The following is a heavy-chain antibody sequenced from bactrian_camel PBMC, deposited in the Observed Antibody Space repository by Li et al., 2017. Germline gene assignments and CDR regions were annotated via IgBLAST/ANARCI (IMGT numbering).Heavy chain of an antibody. J-gene: IGHJ6*01. Sequence: HVQLVESGGGSVQPGGSLTLSCAASTYGYSEEFMGWFRQAPGKAREGVAAIYGSITTYYDDSVKGRFTISKDNAKNILYLQMDSLKREDTAIYYCATERRLQCPYRVADFGYWGQGTQVTVS. CDR3: ATERRLQCPYRVADFGY. CDR1: TYGYSEEF. V-gene: IGHV3S53*01. D-gene: IGHD2*01. CDR2: IYGSITT.